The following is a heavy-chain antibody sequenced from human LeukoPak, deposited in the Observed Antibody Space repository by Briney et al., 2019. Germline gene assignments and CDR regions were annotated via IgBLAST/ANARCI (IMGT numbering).Heavy chain of an antibody. D-gene: IGHD6-13*01. Sequence: PSETLSLTCTVSGYSISSGYYWGWIRQPPGKGLEWIGSIYHSGSTYYNPSLKSRVTISVDTSKNQFSLKLSSVTAADTAVYYCARDPSAAGPPFDYWGQGTLVTVSS. CDR3: ARDPSAAGPPFDY. CDR1: GYSISSGYY. CDR2: IYHSGST. V-gene: IGHV4-38-2*02. J-gene: IGHJ4*02.